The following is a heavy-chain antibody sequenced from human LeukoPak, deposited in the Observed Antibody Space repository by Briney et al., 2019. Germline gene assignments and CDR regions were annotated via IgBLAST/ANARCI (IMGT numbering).Heavy chain of an antibody. V-gene: IGHV3-48*01. J-gene: IGHJ3*02. CDR3: ARQEPGFDI. CDR1: GFTFSTYI. Sequence: PGGSLRLSCAASGFTFSTYIMNWVRQAPGKGLEWVSYISSSSGPIYYAASVKGRFTISRDNAKNSLYLQMNSLRAEDTGVCYCARQEPGFDIWGQGTMVNVSS. D-gene: IGHD1-14*01. CDR2: ISSSSGPI.